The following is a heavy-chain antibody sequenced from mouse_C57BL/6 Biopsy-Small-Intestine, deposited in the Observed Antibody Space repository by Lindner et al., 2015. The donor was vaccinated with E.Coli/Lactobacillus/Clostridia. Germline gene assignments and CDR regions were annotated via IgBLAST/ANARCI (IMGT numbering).Heavy chain of an antibody. CDR2: IYPGDGDT. CDR1: GYTFSSSW. Sequence: VQLQESGPELVKPGASVKISCKASGYTFSSSWMHWVKQRPGKGLEWIGRIYPGDGDTHFSGKFTGKATLTADESSSTAYLQLNSLTSEDSAVYFCARGDDFYAMFPYWGQGTLVTVSA. D-gene: IGHD1-1*01. J-gene: IGHJ3*01. CDR3: ARGDDFYAMFPY. V-gene: IGHV1-82*01.